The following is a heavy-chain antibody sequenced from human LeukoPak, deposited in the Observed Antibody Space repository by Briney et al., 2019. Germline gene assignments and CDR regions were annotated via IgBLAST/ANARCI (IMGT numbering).Heavy chain of an antibody. J-gene: IGHJ6*02. D-gene: IGHD6-19*01. Sequence: PGGSLRLSCAASGFTVSSNYMSWVRQAPGKGLEWVSVIYSGGSTYYADSVKGRFTISRDNSKNTLYLQMNSLRAEDTAVYYRAIGYSSGWYNGMDVWGQGTTVTVSS. CDR3: AIGYSSGWYNGMDV. V-gene: IGHV3-53*01. CDR2: IYSGGST. CDR1: GFTVSSNY.